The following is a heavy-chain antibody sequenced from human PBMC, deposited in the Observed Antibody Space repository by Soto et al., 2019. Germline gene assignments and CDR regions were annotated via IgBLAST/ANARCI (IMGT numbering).Heavy chain of an antibody. CDR1: GFNFNNYA. V-gene: IGHV3-30*18. CDR2: ISEDGSKK. CDR3: AKSAHPATVPLYYFDY. J-gene: IGHJ4*02. D-gene: IGHD4-17*01. Sequence: GVYLRLSCAASGFNFNNYAMHWVRQAPGKGLEWVTLISEDGSKKFFADSVKGRFTVSRDNSKNTVFLQMNSLKSEDTAVYYCAKSAHPATVPLYYFDYCGQGTLVTVSS.